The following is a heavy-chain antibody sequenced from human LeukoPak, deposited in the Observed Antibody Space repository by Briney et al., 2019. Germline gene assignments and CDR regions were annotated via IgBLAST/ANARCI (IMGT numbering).Heavy chain of an antibody. J-gene: IGHJ3*02. CDR3: ARDQEVVIAIPHAFDI. Sequence: GGSLRLSCAASGFTFSSYSMNWVRQAPGKGLEWVSSISSSSSYIYYADSVKGRFTIYRDNAKNSLYLQMNSLRAEDTAVYYCARDQEVVIAIPHAFDIWGQGTMVTVSS. V-gene: IGHV3-21*01. D-gene: IGHD2-21*01. CDR2: ISSSSSYI. CDR1: GFTFSSYS.